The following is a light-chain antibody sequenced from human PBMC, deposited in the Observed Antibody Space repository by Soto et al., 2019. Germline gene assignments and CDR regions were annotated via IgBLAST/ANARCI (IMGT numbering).Light chain of an antibody. V-gene: IGKV3-11*01. CDR2: DAS. Sequence: DTVLTQSPDTLSLSPGERATLSCKASQSISYVLAWYQQKPGQPPRLLIYDASNRATGIPARFSGSGSGTDFTLTISSLEPEDFAVYYCQQRSDWPSAFGGGTKVDIK. J-gene: IGKJ4*01. CDR1: QSISYV. CDR3: QQRSDWPSA.